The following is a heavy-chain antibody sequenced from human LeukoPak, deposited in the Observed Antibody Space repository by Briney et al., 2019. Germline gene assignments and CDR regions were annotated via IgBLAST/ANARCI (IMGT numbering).Heavy chain of an antibody. Sequence: PSETLSLTCTISGGSVSDYYWSWIRQSPGKGLEWIGYIYHTGSTSYSPSLKSRVTISADTSQDQFSLKLSSVTAADTAVYYCASRKLGNDYWGQGTLVTVSS. V-gene: IGHV4-59*02. CDR3: ASRKLGNDY. CDR1: GGSVSDYY. J-gene: IGHJ4*02. CDR2: IYHTGST. D-gene: IGHD7-27*01.